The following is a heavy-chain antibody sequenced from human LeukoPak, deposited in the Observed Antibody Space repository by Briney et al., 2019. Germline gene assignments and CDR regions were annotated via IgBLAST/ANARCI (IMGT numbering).Heavy chain of an antibody. Sequence: GASVKVSCKASGYTFTSYGISWVRQAPGQGLEWMGWISAYNGNTNYAQKLQGRVTMTTDTSTSTAYMELRSLRSDDTAVYYCARDVGFGGYSRGIFDYWGQGTLVTVSS. CDR3: ARDVGFGGYSRGIFDY. D-gene: IGHD3-10*01. V-gene: IGHV1-18*01. CDR2: ISAYNGNT. J-gene: IGHJ4*02. CDR1: GYTFTSYG.